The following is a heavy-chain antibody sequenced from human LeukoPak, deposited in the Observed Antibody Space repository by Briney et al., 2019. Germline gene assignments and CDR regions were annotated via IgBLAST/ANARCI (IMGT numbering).Heavy chain of an antibody. CDR2: IYYSGTT. CDR3: ARAGGYNSPFAY. V-gene: IGHV4-59*01. CDR1: DASISRYY. D-gene: IGHD5-24*01. J-gene: IGHJ4*02. Sequence: SETLSLTCTVSDASISRYYWSWIRQPPGKRLEWIGYIYYSGTTNYNPSLKSRVSISIDTSKNQFSLRLTSVTAADTAVYYCARAGGYNSPFAYWGQGTLVTVSS.